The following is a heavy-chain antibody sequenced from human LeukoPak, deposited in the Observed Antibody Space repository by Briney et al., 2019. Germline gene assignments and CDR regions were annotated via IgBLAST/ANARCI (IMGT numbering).Heavy chain of an antibody. D-gene: IGHD4-17*01. CDR1: GYTFTSYG. CDR2: ISAYNGNT. V-gene: IGHV1-18*01. CDR3: AKAPTPSVTTFWYFDL. Sequence: ASVKVSCKASGYTFTSYGISWVRQAPGQGLEWMGWISAYNGNTNSAQKLQGRVTMTTDTSTSTAYMELRSLRSDDTALYYCAKAPTPSVTTFWYFDLWGRGTLVTVFS. J-gene: IGHJ2*01.